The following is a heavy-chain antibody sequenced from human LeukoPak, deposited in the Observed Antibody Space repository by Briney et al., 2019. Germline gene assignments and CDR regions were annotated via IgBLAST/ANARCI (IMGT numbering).Heavy chain of an antibody. Sequence: SQTLSLTCAISGDSLSSNSAAWNWIRQSPSRGLEWLGRTYYRSKWYNDYAVSVKSRITINPDTSKNQFSLQLNSVTPEDTAVYYCARSLGYCSGGSCYPHDNFDYWGQGTLVTVSS. CDR1: GDSLSSNSAA. J-gene: IGHJ4*02. CDR2: TYYRSKWYN. CDR3: ARSLGYCSGGSCYPHDNFDY. D-gene: IGHD2-15*01. V-gene: IGHV6-1*01.